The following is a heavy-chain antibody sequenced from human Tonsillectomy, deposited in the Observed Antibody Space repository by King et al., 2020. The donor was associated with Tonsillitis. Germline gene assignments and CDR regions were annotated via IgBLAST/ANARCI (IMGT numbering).Heavy chain of an antibody. CDR3: AKTVGDV. D-gene: IGHD3-10*01. CDR2: IQATGEKT. V-gene: IGHV3-23*04. CDR1: GFGSRNYA. Sequence: DVQLVESGGGVVQPGGSLRLSCTGSGFGSRNYAMSWVRQAPGKGPEWVAAIQATGEKTQYADFAKGRFSISRDNSKSAVFLEMNNLRAEDTAVYFCAKTVGDVWGQGTLVIVSS. J-gene: IGHJ4*02.